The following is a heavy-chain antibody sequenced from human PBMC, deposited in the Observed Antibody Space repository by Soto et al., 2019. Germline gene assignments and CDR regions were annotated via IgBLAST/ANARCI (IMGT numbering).Heavy chain of an antibody. CDR1: GGSISSGGYY. D-gene: IGHD4-17*01. V-gene: IGHV4-31*03. CDR2: IYYSGST. J-gene: IGHJ5*02. Sequence: QVQLQESGPGLVKPSQTLSLTCTVSGGSISSGGYYWSWIRQHPGKGLEWIGYIYYSGSTYYNPSLKRRVTISVDTSKNQFSLKLSSVTAADTAVYYCASLTTVTNWFDPWGQGTLVTVSS. CDR3: ASLTTVTNWFDP.